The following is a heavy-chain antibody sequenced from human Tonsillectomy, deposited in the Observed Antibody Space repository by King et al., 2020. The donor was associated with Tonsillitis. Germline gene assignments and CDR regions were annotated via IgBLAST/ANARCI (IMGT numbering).Heavy chain of an antibody. CDR1: GGSISSYY. D-gene: IGHD1-1*01. V-gene: IGHV4-59*08. J-gene: IGHJ6*02. CDR3: ARRRPEYYYGMDV. CDR2: IYYSGST. Sequence: QLQESGPGLVKPSETLSLTCTVSGGSISSYYWSWIRQPPGKGLEWIGYIYYSGSTNYNPSLKSRVTISVDTSKTQFSLKLSSVTAADTAVYYCARRRPEYYYGMDVWGQGTTVTVSS.